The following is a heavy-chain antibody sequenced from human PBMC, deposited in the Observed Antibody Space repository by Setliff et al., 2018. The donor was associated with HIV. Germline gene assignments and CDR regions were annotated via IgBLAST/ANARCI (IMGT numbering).Heavy chain of an antibody. CDR1: GYTFTSYA. Sequence: ASVKVSCKASGYTFTSYAVNWVRQAPGQGLEWVGWIHTNTGGPTYAQGFTGRFVFSFDTSVSTAYLQISGLKAEDTAVYYCATRGEQLYFYGMDVWGQGTTVTVS. CDR2: IHTNTGGP. D-gene: IGHD1-26*01. CDR3: ATRGEQLYFYGMDV. J-gene: IGHJ6*02. V-gene: IGHV7-4-1*02.